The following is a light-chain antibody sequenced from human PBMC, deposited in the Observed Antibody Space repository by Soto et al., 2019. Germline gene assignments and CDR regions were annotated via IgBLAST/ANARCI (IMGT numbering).Light chain of an antibody. CDR3: YSAADNNRV. Sequence: SYELTQPSSVSVSPGQTARITCSGDVLAKKYARWFQQKPGQAPVLVIYKDSERPSGIPERISGSSSGTTVTLTISGAQVEDEADYYCYSAADNNRVFGGGTQLTVL. V-gene: IGLV3-27*01. J-gene: IGLJ2*01. CDR2: KDS. CDR1: VLAKKY.